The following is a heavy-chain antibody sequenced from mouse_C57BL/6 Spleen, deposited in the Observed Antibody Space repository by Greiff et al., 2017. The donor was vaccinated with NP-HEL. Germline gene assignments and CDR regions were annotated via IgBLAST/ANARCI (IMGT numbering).Heavy chain of an antibody. CDR2: ISSGGSYT. J-gene: IGHJ2*01. CDR3: ARHGELGREGDY. CDR1: GFTFSSYG. Sequence: VQLQQSGGDLVKPGGSLKLSCAASGFTFSSYGMSWVRQTPDKRLEWVATISSGGSYTYYPDSVKGRFTISRDNAKNTLYLQMSSLKSEDTAMYYCARHGELGREGDYWGQGTTLTVSS. D-gene: IGHD4-1*01. V-gene: IGHV5-6*01.